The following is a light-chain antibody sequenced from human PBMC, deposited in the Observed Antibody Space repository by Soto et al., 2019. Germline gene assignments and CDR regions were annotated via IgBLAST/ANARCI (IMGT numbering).Light chain of an antibody. CDR2: EVS. Sequence: QSVLTQPPSASGSPGQSVTISCTGTSSDVGSYNYVSWYQQHPGKVPKLMIYEVSKRPSGVPDRFSGSKSGNTASLTVSGLPAEDEADYYCSTYAGTNTDYVFGTGTKVTVL. V-gene: IGLV2-8*01. CDR3: STYAGTNTDYV. CDR1: SSDVGSYNY. J-gene: IGLJ1*01.